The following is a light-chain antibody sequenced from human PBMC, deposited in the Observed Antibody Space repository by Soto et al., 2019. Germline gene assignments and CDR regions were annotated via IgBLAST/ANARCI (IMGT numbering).Light chain of an antibody. Sequence: QLVLTQSPSASASLGASVKLTCTLSSGHSSYAIAWHQQQPEKGPRYLTKLNSDGSHTKGDGIPDRFSGSSSGAERYLTISSLHSEDAADYFCQTCGTGYVVGTRTKLAVL. CDR3: QTCGTGYV. J-gene: IGLJ1*01. CDR2: LNSDGSH. CDR1: SGHSSYA. V-gene: IGLV4-69*01.